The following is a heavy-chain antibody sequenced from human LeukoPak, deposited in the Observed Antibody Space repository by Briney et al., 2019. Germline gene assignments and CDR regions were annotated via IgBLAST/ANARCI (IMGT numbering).Heavy chain of an antibody. Sequence: PSETLSLTCAVYGGSFSGYYWSWIRQPPGKGLEWIGEINHSGSTNYNPSLKSRVTISVDTSKNQFSLKLSSVTAADTAVYYCARGFRIVDYWGQGTLVTVSS. J-gene: IGHJ4*02. CDR3: ARGFRIVDY. V-gene: IGHV4-34*01. CDR1: GGSFSGYY. D-gene: IGHD2-15*01. CDR2: INHSGST.